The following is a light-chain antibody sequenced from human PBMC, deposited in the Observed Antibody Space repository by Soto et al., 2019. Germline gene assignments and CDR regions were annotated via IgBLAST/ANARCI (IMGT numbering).Light chain of an antibody. Sequence: DIQMTQSPSSLSASVGDRVTITCRASQSISYYLSWYQLKPGKVPKLLISAASSLQSGVPSRFSGRGSGTDFTLTISSLQPEDFATYYCQQSSTTPRTFGQGTKLEIK. CDR3: QQSSTTPRT. CDR2: AAS. CDR1: QSISYY. J-gene: IGKJ2*01. V-gene: IGKV1-39*01.